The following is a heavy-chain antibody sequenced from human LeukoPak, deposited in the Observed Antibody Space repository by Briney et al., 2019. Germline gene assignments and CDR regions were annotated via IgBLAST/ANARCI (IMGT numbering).Heavy chain of an antibody. CDR1: GFTFSSYG. D-gene: IGHD2-2*02. CDR3: AKDSYTSPDY. V-gene: IGHV3-30*02. Sequence: GGSLRLSCAASGFTFSSYGMHWVRQAPGKGLEWVAFIRFDGSNKYYADSVKGRFTISRDNSKNTLYLQMNSLRAEDTAVYYWAKDSYTSPDYWGQGTLVTVSS. CDR2: IRFDGSNK. J-gene: IGHJ4*02.